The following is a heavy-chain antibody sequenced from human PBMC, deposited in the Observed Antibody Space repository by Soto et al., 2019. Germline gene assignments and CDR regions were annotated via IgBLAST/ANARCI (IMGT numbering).Heavy chain of an antibody. Sequence: SGPTLVNPTQTLTLTCTFSGFSITTSGMCVSWIRQPPGKALEWLALIDWADDKYYSTSLKTRLTISKDTSKNQVVLTMTNMDPVDTATYYCAHSQGVAPDYWGQGTLVTVSS. CDR2: IDWADDK. J-gene: IGHJ4*02. CDR3: AHSQGVAPDY. CDR1: GFSITTSGMC. V-gene: IGHV2-70*12. D-gene: IGHD3-3*01.